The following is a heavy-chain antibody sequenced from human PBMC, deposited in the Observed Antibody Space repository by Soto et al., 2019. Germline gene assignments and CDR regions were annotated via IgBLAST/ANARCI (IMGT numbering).Heavy chain of an antibody. CDR2: ISYDGSNK. D-gene: IGHD3-3*01. V-gene: IGHV3-30*18. J-gene: IGHJ6*02. CDR1: GFTFSSYG. CDR3: AKDLRSGGKTIFGVVIITYYYGMDV. Sequence: QVQLVESGGGVVQPGRSLRLSCAASGFTFSSYGMHWVRQAPGKGLEWVAVISYDGSNKYYADSVKGRFTISRDNSKNTLYLQMNSLRAEDTAVYYCAKDLRSGGKTIFGVVIITYYYGMDVWGQGTTVTVSS.